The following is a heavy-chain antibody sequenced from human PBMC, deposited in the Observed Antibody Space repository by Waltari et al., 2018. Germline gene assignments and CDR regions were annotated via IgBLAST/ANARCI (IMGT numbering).Heavy chain of an antibody. V-gene: IGHV3-33*01. CDR1: GFGLKNYG. J-gene: IGHJ6*02. D-gene: IGHD4-17*01. CDR2: VWYDGSNK. CDR3: ARDDHGDYEYYGMDV. Sequence: QVQLVESGGGVVQPGRSLRLPCAASGFGLKNYGLHWVRQAPGKGLESVAVVWYDGSNKFYAESVKGRFTISRDNSENTVYLQMKSLRVEDTAVYYCARDDHGDYEYYGMDVWGPGTTVTVSS.